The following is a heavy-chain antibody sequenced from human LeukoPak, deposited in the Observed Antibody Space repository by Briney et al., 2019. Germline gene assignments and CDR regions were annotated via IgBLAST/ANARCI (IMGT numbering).Heavy chain of an antibody. D-gene: IGHD2-2*01. Sequence: GGSLRLSCAASGFTFSSYSMNWVRQAPGKGLEWVSSISSSSSYIYYADSVKGRFTISRDNAKNSLYLQMNSLRAEDTAVYYWARDHIVGGPAATPIDYWGQGTLVTVSS. CDR2: ISSSSSYI. CDR3: ARDHIVGGPAATPIDY. V-gene: IGHV3-21*01. CDR1: GFTFSSYS. J-gene: IGHJ4*02.